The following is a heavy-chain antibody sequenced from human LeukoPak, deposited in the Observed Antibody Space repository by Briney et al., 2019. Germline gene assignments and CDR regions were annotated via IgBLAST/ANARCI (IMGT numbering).Heavy chain of an antibody. CDR2: ISTSSSTI. D-gene: IGHD3-22*01. CDR1: GFTFSSYS. J-gene: IGHJ4*02. CDR3: ASGDSSGYYSAFDY. V-gene: IGHV3-48*01. Sequence: PGGSLRLSCAASGFTFSSYSMNWVRQAPGKGLEWVSYISTSSSTIYYADSVKGRFTISRDNAKNSLYLQMNSLRAEDTAVYYCASGDSSGYYSAFDYWGQGTLVTVSS.